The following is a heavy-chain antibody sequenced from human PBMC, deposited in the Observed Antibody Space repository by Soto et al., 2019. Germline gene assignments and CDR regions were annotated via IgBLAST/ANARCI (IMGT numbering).Heavy chain of an antibody. CDR1: GGTFSSYA. D-gene: IGHD3-10*01. V-gene: IGHV1-69*01. Sequence: QVQLVQSGAEVTQPGSSVKVSCKASGGTFSSYAISWVRQAPGQGLEWMGGLIPIFGTANYAQKFQGRVTITADESTSTAYMELSSLRSEDTAVYYCASGGKALWFGELSNYWGQGTLVTVSS. CDR2: LIPIFGTA. J-gene: IGHJ4*02. CDR3: ASGGKALWFGELSNY.